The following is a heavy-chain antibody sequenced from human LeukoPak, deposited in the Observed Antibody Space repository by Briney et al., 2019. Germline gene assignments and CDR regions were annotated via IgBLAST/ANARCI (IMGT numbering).Heavy chain of an antibody. D-gene: IGHD5-18*01. CDR1: GFSFSVSG. J-gene: IGHJ4*02. CDR3: ARDGGTRLKYSYGYGDY. CDR2: ISSSGDTI. Sequence: GGSLRLSCAASGFSFSVSGMNWVRQAPGKGLEWVSYISSSGDTIYYADSVKGRFTISRDNAKNSLYLQMNSLRAEDTAVYYCARDGGTRLKYSYGYGDYWGQGTLVTVSS. V-gene: IGHV3-48*04.